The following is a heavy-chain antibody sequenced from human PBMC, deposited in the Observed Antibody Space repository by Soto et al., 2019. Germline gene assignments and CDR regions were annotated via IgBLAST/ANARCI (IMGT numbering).Heavy chain of an antibody. CDR3: ARVFYTDSCGYPLPIFDS. Sequence: QVQLQGSGPGLVRPSGTLSLTCSVSGASVTDYSWTWIRQPAGRGLEWIGLIYRSGSTTYNPSLESRVTMSLDTSKTQFSLRLTSVTAAETAVYYCARVFYTDSCGYPLPIFDSWSQGTLVTVSS. D-gene: IGHD3-22*01. V-gene: IGHV4-4*07. J-gene: IGHJ4*02. CDR2: IYRSGST. CDR1: GASVTDYS.